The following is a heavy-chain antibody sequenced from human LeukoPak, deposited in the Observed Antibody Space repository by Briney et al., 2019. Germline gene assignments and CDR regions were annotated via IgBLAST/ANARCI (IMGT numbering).Heavy chain of an antibody. Sequence: ASVKVSCKASGYTFPSYFMHWVRQAPGQGLEWMGIINPTGGSTAYAQKFQGRVTMTRDTSTSTVYMELSSLRSDDTAVYYCARTAARRFDYWGQGTLVTVSS. D-gene: IGHD6-6*01. CDR2: INPTGGST. J-gene: IGHJ4*02. V-gene: IGHV1-46*01. CDR3: ARTAARRFDY. CDR1: GYTFPSYF.